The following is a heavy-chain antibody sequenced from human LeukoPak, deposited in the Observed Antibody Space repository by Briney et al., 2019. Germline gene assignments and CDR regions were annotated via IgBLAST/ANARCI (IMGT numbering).Heavy chain of an antibody. CDR1: GFTFSSYA. Sequence: GGSLRLSCAASGFTFSSYAMSWVRQAPGKGLEWVSAISGSGGSTYYADSVKGRFTISRDNSKNTLYLQMSSLRAEDTAVYYCVKGLLLWFGELLYFDYWGQGTLVTVSS. CDR3: VKGLLLWFGELLYFDY. D-gene: IGHD3-10*01. V-gene: IGHV3-23*01. CDR2: ISGSGGST. J-gene: IGHJ4*02.